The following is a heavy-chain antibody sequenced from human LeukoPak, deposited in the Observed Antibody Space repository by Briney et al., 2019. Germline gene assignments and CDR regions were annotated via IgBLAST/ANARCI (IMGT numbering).Heavy chain of an antibody. Sequence: PSETLPLTCTVSGASMSSHYWTWMRQDPGTGLEWIGNICHTGSTSYNPALESRVTISLDTSNNQFSLKLTSVTAADTAVYYCAKEGGPARPGLDSWGQGILVTVSS. CDR2: ICHTGST. V-gene: IGHV4-59*11. D-gene: IGHD6-6*01. CDR1: GASMSSHY. J-gene: IGHJ4*02. CDR3: AKEGGPARPGLDS.